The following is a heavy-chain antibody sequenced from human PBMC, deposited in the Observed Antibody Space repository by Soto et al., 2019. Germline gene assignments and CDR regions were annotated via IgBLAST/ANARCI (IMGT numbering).Heavy chain of an antibody. D-gene: IGHD4-17*01. CDR1: GFTFSSYA. CDR2: ISNDGSNK. Sequence: GGSLRLSCSASGFTFSSYAMHWVRQAPGKGLEWVAVISNDGSNKFFADSVKGRFTISRDNSKNTQFLQMNSLRPEDTAMYYCARDFTNDFGDSDAFDIWGQGTTVTVSS. V-gene: IGHV3-30-3*01. J-gene: IGHJ3*02. CDR3: ARDFTNDFGDSDAFDI.